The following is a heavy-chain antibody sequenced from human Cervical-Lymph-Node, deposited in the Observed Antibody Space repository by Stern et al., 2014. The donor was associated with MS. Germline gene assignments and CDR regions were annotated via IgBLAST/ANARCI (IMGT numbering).Heavy chain of an antibody. Sequence: VQLQESGPGLVKPSETLSLTCTVSGGSISSYYWSWIRQPQGKGLEWIGYIYYSGSTNYNPSLKSRVTISVDTSKNQFSLKLSSVTAADTAVYYCASYGARTGLDYWGQGTMVTVSS. J-gene: IGHJ4*02. V-gene: IGHV4-59*01. CDR1: GGSISSYY. CDR2: IYYSGST. D-gene: IGHD1-1*01. CDR3: ASYGARTGLDY.